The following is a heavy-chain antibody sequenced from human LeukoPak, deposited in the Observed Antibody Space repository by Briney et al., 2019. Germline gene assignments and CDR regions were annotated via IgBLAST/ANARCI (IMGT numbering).Heavy chain of an antibody. Sequence: GGSLRLSCAASGFTFDDFVMHWVRQAPGKGLEWVSGISWDSDKIAYADSVKGRFTISRDNTKNSLYLQMNSLRTEDMALYYCARARTHNFGLLNDGLDIWGQGTMVTVSS. CDR1: GFTFDDFV. V-gene: IGHV3-9*03. CDR3: ARARTHNFGLLNDGLDI. J-gene: IGHJ3*02. CDR2: ISWDSDKI. D-gene: IGHD3-16*01.